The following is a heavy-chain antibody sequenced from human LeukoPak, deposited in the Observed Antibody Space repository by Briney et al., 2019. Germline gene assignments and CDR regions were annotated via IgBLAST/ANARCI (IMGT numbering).Heavy chain of an antibody. CDR3: TTDAGDFWSGYYVNY. D-gene: IGHD3-3*01. V-gene: IGHV3-15*01. CDR1: GFTFSNAW. CDR2: IKSKTDGGTT. J-gene: IGHJ4*02. Sequence: GGSLRLSCAASGFTFSNAWMSWVRQAPGKGLEWVGRIKSKTDGGTTDYAAPVKGRFTISRDDSKNTLYLQMNSLKTEDTAVYYCTTDAGDFWSGYYVNYWGQGTLVTVSS.